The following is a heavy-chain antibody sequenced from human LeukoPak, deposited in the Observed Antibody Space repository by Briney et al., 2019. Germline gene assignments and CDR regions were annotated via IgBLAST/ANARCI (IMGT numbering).Heavy chain of an antibody. CDR3: ARGAPRIAARHWFDP. J-gene: IGHJ5*02. Sequence: GGSLRLSCAASGFTFSSYWMHWVRQAPGKGLVWVSRINSDGSSTSYADSVKGRFTISRDNAKNTLYLQMNSLRAEDTAVYYCARGAPRIAARHWFDPWGQGTLVTDSS. D-gene: IGHD6-6*01. CDR1: GFTFSSYW. CDR2: INSDGSST. V-gene: IGHV3-74*01.